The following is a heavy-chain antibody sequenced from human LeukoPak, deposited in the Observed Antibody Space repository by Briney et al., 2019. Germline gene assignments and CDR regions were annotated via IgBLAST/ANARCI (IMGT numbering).Heavy chain of an antibody. D-gene: IGHD3-10*01. J-gene: IGHJ5*02. CDR3: ARVAGMTINWFDP. CDR1: GGSISSYY. Sequence: PSETLSLTCTVSGGSISSYYWSWIRQPPGKGLEWIGYIYYSGSTNYNPSLKSRVTISVDTSKNQFSLKLSSVTAADTAVYYCARVAGMTINWFDPWGQGTLVTVSS. CDR2: IYYSGST. V-gene: IGHV4-59*01.